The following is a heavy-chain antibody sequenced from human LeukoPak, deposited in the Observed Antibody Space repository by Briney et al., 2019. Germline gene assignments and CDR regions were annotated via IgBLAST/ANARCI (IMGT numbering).Heavy chain of an antibody. J-gene: IGHJ6*03. CDR1: GFTFSSYS. CDR3: YYDFWGLMDV. V-gene: IGHV3-21*01. D-gene: IGHD3/OR15-3a*01. CDR2: ISSSSSYI. Sequence: GGSLRLSCAASGFTFSSYSMNWVRQAPGKGLEWVSSISSSSSYIYYADSVKGRFTISRDNSKNSLFLQMNSLRAEDTAVYYCYYDFWGLMDVWGKGTTVTVSS.